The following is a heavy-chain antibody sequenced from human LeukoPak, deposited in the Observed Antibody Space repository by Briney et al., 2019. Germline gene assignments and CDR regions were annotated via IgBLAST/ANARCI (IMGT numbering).Heavy chain of an antibody. CDR1: GGSMSSYY. Sequence: TSETLSFTCIVSGGSMSSYYWNWIRQPPGKGLEWIGDIYYSGSTNYNPSLKSRVTISADTSKNQFSLNLTSVTAADTAVYYCARKYSXTWYDWFD. V-gene: IGHV4-59*08. D-gene: IGHD6-13*01. CDR2: IYYSGST. CDR3: ARKYSXTWYDWFD. J-gene: IGHJ5*01.